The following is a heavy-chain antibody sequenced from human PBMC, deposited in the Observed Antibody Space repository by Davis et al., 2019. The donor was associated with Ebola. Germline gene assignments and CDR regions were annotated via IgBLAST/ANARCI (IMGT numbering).Heavy chain of an antibody. CDR2: IIPIFGTA. CDR3: ARKLRDHLGYYYYGMDV. CDR1: GYTFNSHA. J-gene: IGHJ6*02. Sequence: AASVKVSCKASGYTFNSHAISWVRQAPGQGLEWMGGIIPIFGTANYAQKFQGRVTITADKSTSTAYMELSSLRSEDTAVYYCARKLRDHLGYYYYGMDVWGQGTTVTVSS. D-gene: IGHD1-14*01. V-gene: IGHV1-69*06.